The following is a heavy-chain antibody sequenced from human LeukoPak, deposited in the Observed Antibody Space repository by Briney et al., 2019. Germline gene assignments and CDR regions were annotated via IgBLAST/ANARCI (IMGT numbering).Heavy chain of an antibody. CDR1: GGSISSYY. CDR3: ARGESSGWAFWVY. J-gene: IGHJ4*02. CDR2: INHSGST. Sequence: SETLSLTCTVSGGSISSYYWSWIRQPPGKGLEWIGEINHSGSTNYNPSLKSRVTISVDTSKNQFSLKLSSVTAADTAVYYCARGESSGWAFWVYWGQGTLVTVSS. D-gene: IGHD6-19*01. V-gene: IGHV4-34*01.